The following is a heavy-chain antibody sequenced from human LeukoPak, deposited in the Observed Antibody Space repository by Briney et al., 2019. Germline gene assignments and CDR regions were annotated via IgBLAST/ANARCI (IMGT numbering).Heavy chain of an antibody. CDR1: GFTFSSYA. CDR3: AKSMVRGVIIYAFDI. CDR2: ISGSGGST. J-gene: IGHJ3*02. Sequence: GGSLRLSCAASGFTFSSYAMSWVGHAPGGRVEWVSAISGSGGSTYYADPVKSRLTISRDNSTNTLYLQMNSLRAEDTAVYYCAKSMVRGVIIYAFDIWGQGTMVTVSS. V-gene: IGHV3-23*01. D-gene: IGHD3-10*01.